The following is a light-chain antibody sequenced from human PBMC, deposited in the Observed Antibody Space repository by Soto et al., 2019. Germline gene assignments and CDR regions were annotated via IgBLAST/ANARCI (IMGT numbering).Light chain of an antibody. J-gene: IGLJ1*01. CDR2: EVS. V-gene: IGLV2-14*01. CDR3: SSYTSSSTG. CDR1: SSDVGGYNY. Sequence: QSVLTQPASVSGSPGQSITISCTGTSSDVGGYNYVSWYQQHPGKAPKLMIYEVSNRPSGVSNRFSGSKSGNTASLTISGLQAEDEADYYCSSYTSSSTGFGTGTKVT.